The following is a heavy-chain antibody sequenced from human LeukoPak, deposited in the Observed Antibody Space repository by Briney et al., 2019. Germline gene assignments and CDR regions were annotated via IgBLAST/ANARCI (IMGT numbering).Heavy chain of an antibody. J-gene: IGHJ4*02. CDR3: ARDDPGYYDSSGYYSDY. CDR1: GGSISSGSYY. Sequence: SQTLSLTCTVSGGSISSGSYYWSWIRQPAGKGLEWIGRIYTSGSTNYNPSLKSRVTISVDTSKNQFSLKLSSVTAADTAVYYCARDDPGYYDSSGYYSDYWGQGTLVTVSS. D-gene: IGHD3-22*01. CDR2: IYTSGST. V-gene: IGHV4-61*02.